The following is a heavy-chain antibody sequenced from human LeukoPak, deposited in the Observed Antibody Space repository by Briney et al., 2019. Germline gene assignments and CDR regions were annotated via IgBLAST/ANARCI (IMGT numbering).Heavy chain of an antibody. CDR2: LNPNSGGT. V-gene: IGHV1-2*02. J-gene: IGHJ4*02. Sequence: ASVKVSCKASGYTFTGYYMQWVRQAPGQGLEWMGWLNPNSGGTKYAQKFQGRVTMTRDTSITTAYMELTSLRSEDTAVYYCARDEVDIVATINIDYWGQGTLVTVSS. CDR3: ARDEVDIVATINIDY. CDR1: GYTFTGYY. D-gene: IGHD5-12*01.